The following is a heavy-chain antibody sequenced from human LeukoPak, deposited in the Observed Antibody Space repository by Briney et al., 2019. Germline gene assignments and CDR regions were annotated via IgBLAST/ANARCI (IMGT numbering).Heavy chain of an antibody. V-gene: IGHV1-46*01. D-gene: IGHD2-21*02. Sequence: WASVKVSCKASGYTFTSYYMHWVRQAPGQGLEWMGIINPSGGSTSYAQKFQGRVTMTRDMSTSTVYMELSSLRSEDTAVYYCARGDCGGDCPLSRYMDVWGKGTTVTVSS. CDR1: GYTFTSYY. CDR3: ARGDCGGDCPLSRYMDV. CDR2: INPSGGST. J-gene: IGHJ6*03.